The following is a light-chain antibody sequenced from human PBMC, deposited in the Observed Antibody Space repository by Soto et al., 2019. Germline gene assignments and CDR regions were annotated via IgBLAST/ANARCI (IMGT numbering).Light chain of an antibody. CDR2: KAS. CDR1: QTISSW. Sequence: DVQMTQSPSTLSGSVGDRLTITFRASQTISSWLAWYKQKPGKAPKVLSYKASTLKSGVPSRFRGSGSGTEFTLTISSLKPDDFATYYCQHYNSYSEAFGQGTKVDI. V-gene: IGKV1-5*03. J-gene: IGKJ1*01. CDR3: QHYNSYSEA.